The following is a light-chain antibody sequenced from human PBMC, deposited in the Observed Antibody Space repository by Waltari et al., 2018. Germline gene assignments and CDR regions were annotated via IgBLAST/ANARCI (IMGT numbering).Light chain of an antibody. CDR3: QQYYAAPYT. CDR1: RSVLDTSKNKNF. V-gene: IGKV4-1*01. Sequence: DIVMHQSPDSLAVSLGGRATINCKSSRSVLDTSKNKNFLAWYQLKPGTSPKLLIYWASTRESGVPDRFSASVSGTDFTLTISSLQAEDVAIYSCQQYYAAPYTFGQGTKVEIK. J-gene: IGKJ2*01. CDR2: WAS.